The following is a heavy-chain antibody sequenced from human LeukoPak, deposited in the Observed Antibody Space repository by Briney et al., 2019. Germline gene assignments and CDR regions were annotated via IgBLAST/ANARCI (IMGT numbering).Heavy chain of an antibody. V-gene: IGHV3-49*03. D-gene: IGHD6-6*01. CDR3: GGAARQVDGYFDY. J-gene: IGHJ4*02. CDR1: GFTFGDYA. Sequence: PGGSLRLSCTASGFTFGDYAMSWFRQAPGKGLEWVGFIRSKAYGGTTEYAASVKGRFTISRDDSKSIAYLQMNSLKTEDTAVYYCGGAARQVDGYFDYWGQGTLVTVSS. CDR2: IRSKAYGGTT.